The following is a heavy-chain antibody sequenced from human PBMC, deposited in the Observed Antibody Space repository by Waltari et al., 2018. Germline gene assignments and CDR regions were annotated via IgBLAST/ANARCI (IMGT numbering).Heavy chain of an antibody. D-gene: IGHD6-6*01. J-gene: IGHJ4*02. V-gene: IGHV3-7*05. CDR2: IKQDGTEK. CDR3: ARAGSSSDFDY. Sequence: EVQLVESGGGLVQPGGSLRLSCAVSGFTFSTYSMTWVRQAPGKGLEWVANIKQDGTEKYYVDSVKGRFSISRDNGKNLLYLHMNSLRSEDTAVYYCARAGSSSDFDYWGQGTLVTVSS. CDR1: GFTFSTYS.